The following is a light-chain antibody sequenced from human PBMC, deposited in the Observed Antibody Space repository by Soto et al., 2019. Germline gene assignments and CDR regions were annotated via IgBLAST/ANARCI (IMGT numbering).Light chain of an antibody. CDR1: QSVSSN. V-gene: IGKV3-15*01. CDR2: GAS. J-gene: IGKJ4*01. CDR3: QQYSNWPLT. Sequence: EIAMTQSPATLSVSPGERATLSCRASQSVSSNLAWYQQKPGQAPRLLIYGASTRATGIPARFSGSGSGTEFTLTISSLQSEDFAVYYCQQYSNWPLTFGGGTKV.